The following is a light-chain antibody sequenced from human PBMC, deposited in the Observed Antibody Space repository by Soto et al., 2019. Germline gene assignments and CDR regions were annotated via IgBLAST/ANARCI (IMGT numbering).Light chain of an antibody. Sequence: EVVLTQSPANLSLSLGERATLSCRASQSVSSSYLAWYQQKRGQAPRLLIYGASSRATGIPGRFSGSGSGTDFTLTISRLEPEDFAVYYCQQYGSTITFGQGTRLEI. V-gene: IGKV3-20*01. J-gene: IGKJ5*01. CDR2: GAS. CDR1: QSVSSSY. CDR3: QQYGSTIT.